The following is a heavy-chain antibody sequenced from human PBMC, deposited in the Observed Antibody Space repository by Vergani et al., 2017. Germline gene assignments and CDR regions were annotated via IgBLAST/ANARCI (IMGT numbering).Heavy chain of an antibody. V-gene: IGHV3-11*04. Sequence: LEESGGGSVKPGGSLRLSCAASGFKFSDYYMSWIRQAPGKGLEWVSHISPGASTVSYTDSVTGRFTVSRDNDNNSLTLDMTTLRVEDTAVYYCAKNPCTSTTRHSYAMDVWGQGPTVTVSS. CDR3: AKNPCTSTTRHSYAMDV. J-gene: IGHJ6*02. CDR2: ISPGASTV. CDR1: GFKFSDYY. D-gene: IGHD2-8*01.